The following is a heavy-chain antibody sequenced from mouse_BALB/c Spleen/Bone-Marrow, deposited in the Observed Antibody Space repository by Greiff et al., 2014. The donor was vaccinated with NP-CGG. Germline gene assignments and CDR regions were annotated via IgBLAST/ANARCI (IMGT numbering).Heavy chain of an antibody. CDR3: ARITTATGAMDY. Sequence: VMLVESGPGLVAPSQSLSITCTVSGFSLTNYGVHXVRXXXXKGLEWLGVIWADGSTNYNSALMSRLSISKDNSKSQVFFKMXXXXTDDTAMYYCARITTATGAMDYWGQGTSVTVSS. V-gene: IGHV2-9*02. J-gene: IGHJ4*01. CDR1: GFSLTNYG. D-gene: IGHD1-2*01. CDR2: IWADGST.